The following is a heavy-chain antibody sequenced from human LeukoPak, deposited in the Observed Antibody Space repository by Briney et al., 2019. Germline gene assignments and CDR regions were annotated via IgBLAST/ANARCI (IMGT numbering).Heavy chain of an antibody. D-gene: IGHD2-2*01. J-gene: IGHJ4*02. Sequence: ASVKVSCKASGYTFTSYYMHWVRQAPGQGLEWMGIISPSGGSTSYAQKFQGRVTMTRDTSTSTVYMELSSLRSEDTAVYYCATGGDIVVVPAAMGYWGQGTLVTVSS. CDR2: ISPSGGST. V-gene: IGHV1-46*01. CDR3: ATGGDIVVVPAAMGY. CDR1: GYTFTSYY.